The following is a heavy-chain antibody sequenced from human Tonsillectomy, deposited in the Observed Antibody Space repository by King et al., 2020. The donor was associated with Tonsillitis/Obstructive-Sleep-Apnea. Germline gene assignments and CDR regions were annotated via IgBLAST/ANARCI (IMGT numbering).Heavy chain of an antibody. CDR2: IFSGGSP. J-gene: IGHJ3*02. CDR1: WFTVSRNY. V-gene: IGHV3-53*01. D-gene: IGHD5-24*01. CDR3: ARVWLDAFDI. Sequence: VQLVESGGGLIQPGGSLRLSCAASWFTVSRNYMSWCRQAPGKGLEWVSGIFSGGSPNDADSGKGRLTISQDNSKNTLYLQMNSLRAEDTAVYYCARVWLDAFDIWGQGTMVTVSS.